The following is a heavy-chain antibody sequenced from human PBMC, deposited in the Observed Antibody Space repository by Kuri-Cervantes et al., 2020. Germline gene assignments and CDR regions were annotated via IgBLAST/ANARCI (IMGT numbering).Heavy chain of an antibody. CDR1: GGSISSGDYY. D-gene: IGHD3-3*01. Sequence: SETLSLTCTVSGGSISSGDYYWSWIRQPPGKGLEWIGYIYYSGSTYYNLSLKSRVTISVDTSKNQFSLKLSSVTAADTAVYYCARVGLYYDFWSGYYTQTGFDYWGQGTLVTVSS. CDR3: ARVGLYYDFWSGYYTQTGFDY. J-gene: IGHJ4*02. CDR2: IYYSGST. V-gene: IGHV4-30-4*01.